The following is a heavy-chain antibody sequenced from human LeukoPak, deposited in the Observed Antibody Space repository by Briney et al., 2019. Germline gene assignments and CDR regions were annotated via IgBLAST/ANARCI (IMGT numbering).Heavy chain of an antibody. D-gene: IGHD6-13*01. Sequence: PSETLSLSCTVSGGSISSYYWSWIRQPPGRGLEWIGYISYSGSTNYNPSLKSRVTISVDTSKNQFSLKLGSVTAADTAMYYCARARSSWYSVGFDPWGQGTLVTVPS. CDR2: ISYSGST. V-gene: IGHV4-59*01. CDR1: GGSISSYY. J-gene: IGHJ5*02. CDR3: ARARSSWYSVGFDP.